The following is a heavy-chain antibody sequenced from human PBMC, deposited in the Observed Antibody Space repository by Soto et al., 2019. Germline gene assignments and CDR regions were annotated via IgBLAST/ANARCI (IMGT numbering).Heavy chain of an antibody. Sequence: PGGSLRLSCAASGFTFRSFTMNWVRQAPGKGLEWVSTISSNSAYIYYTDALRGRFTISRDNAKNSLHLQMNSLRAEDTAVYYCTRDASRGSSARGWFDPWSPGTRVTVS. J-gene: IGHJ5*02. CDR3: TRDASRGSSARGWFDP. V-gene: IGHV3-21*01. D-gene: IGHD6-13*01. CDR2: ISSNSAYI. CDR1: GFTFRSFT.